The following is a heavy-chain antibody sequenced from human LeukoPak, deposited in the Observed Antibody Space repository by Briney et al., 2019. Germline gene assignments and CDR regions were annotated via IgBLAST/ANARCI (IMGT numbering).Heavy chain of an antibody. Sequence: PSETLSLTCTVSGGSISSYYWSWIRQPAGKGLEWIGRIYTSGSTYYNPSLKSRVTMSVDTSKNQFSLKLSSVTAADTAVYYCARASSHSLGYYYYMDVWGKGTTVTISS. J-gene: IGHJ6*03. CDR1: GGSISSYY. V-gene: IGHV4-4*07. D-gene: IGHD5-18*01. CDR3: ARASSHSLGYYYYMDV. CDR2: IYTSGST.